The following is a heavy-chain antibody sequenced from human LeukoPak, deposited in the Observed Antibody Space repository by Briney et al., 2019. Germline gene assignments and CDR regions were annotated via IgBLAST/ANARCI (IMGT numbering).Heavy chain of an antibody. CDR2: IRYDGSNK. D-gene: IGHD3-22*01. V-gene: IGHV3-30*02. CDR3: AKDLRYYDSSGYPYY. CDR1: GFTFSDYY. J-gene: IGHJ4*02. Sequence: GGSLRLSCAASGFTFSDYYMSWIRQAPGKGLEWVAFIRYDGSNKYYADSVKGRFTISRDNSKNTLYLQMNSLRAEDTAVYYCAKDLRYYDSSGYPYYWGQGTLVTVSS.